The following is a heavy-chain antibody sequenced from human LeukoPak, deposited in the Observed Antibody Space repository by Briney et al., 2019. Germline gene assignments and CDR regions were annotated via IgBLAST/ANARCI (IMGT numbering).Heavy chain of an antibody. D-gene: IGHD3-22*01. CDR3: ARGFSGYYSFDY. Sequence: PSETLSLTCTVSGGSISNYYWSWIRQPPGKGLEWIGYVYYSGSTNYNPSLESRVTISVDTSENQFSLKLNSVTAADTAVYYCARGFSGYYSFDYWGQGTLVTVSS. CDR1: GGSISNYY. V-gene: IGHV4-59*01. CDR2: VYYSGST. J-gene: IGHJ4*02.